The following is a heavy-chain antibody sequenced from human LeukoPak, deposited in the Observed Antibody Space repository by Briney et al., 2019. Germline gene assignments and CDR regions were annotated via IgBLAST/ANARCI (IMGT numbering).Heavy chain of an antibody. J-gene: IGHJ5*02. D-gene: IGHD3-16*01. Sequence: SETLSLTCTVSASSMSDYYWSFIRQPAGKGLEWIGRIHPSGTTYFNPSLKSRVTMSVDTSQSQFSLRLTSMTAADTAVYFCARGDYYDGGGRNWFDPWGQGILVAVSS. V-gene: IGHV4-4*07. CDR3: ARGDYYDGGGRNWFDP. CDR1: ASSMSDYY. CDR2: IHPSGTT.